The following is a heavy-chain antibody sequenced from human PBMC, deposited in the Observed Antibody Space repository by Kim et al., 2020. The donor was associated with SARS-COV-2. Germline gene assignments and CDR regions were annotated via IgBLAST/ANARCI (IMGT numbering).Heavy chain of an antibody. CDR3: ARGGIAVAGTRMNWFDP. J-gene: IGHJ5*02. D-gene: IGHD6-19*01. CDR2: INHSGST. V-gene: IGHV4-34*01. Sequence: SETLSLTCAVYGGSFSGYYWSWIRQPPGKGLEWIGEINHSGSTNYNPSLKSRVTISVDTSKNQFSLKLSSVTAADTAVYYCARGGIAVAGTRMNWFDPWGQGTLVTVSS. CDR1: GGSFSGYY.